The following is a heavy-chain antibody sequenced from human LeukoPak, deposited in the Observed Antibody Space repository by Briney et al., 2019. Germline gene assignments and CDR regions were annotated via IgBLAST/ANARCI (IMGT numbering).Heavy chain of an antibody. V-gene: IGHV4-39*01. CDR2: VYHSGVT. D-gene: IGHD4-23*01. J-gene: IGHJ2*01. CDR1: GGSITNTNYY. CDR3: ARYDYGGLYWYFDL. Sequence: SETLSLTCTVSGGSITNTNYYWAWIRQPPGEGLEWIGSVYHSGVTYYTPSLKSRVSISVDTSNNQFSLKVTSVTAADTAVYYCARYDYGGLYWYFDLWGRGTLVTVSS.